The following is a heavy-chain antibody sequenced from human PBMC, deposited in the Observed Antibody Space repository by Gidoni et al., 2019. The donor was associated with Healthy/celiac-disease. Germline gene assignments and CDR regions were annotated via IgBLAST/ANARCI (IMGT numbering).Heavy chain of an antibody. J-gene: IGHJ6*02. V-gene: IGHV4-34*01. CDR1: GGSFSGYY. D-gene: IGHD3-10*01. CDR3: ASPGIRTYYYGMDV. CDR2: INHSGST. Sequence: QVQLQQWGAGLLKPSETLSLTCAVYGGSFSGYYWSWIRQPPGKGLEWIGEINHSGSTNYNPSRKSRVTISVDTSKNQFSLKLSSVNAADTAVYYCASPGIRTYYYGMDVWGQGTTVTVSS.